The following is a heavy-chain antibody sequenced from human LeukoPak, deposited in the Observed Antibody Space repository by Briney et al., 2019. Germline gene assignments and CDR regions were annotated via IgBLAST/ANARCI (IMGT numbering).Heavy chain of an antibody. CDR3: ARALIHSTFGVVIIHDYFDY. Sequence: SETLSLTCTVSGGSISSSSYYWGWIRQPPGKGLEWIGSIYYSGSTYYNPSLKSRVTISVDTSKNQFSLKLSSVTAADTAVYYCARALIHSTFGVVIIHDYFDYWGQGTLVTVSS. CDR1: GGSISSSSYY. V-gene: IGHV4-39*07. CDR2: IYYSGST. J-gene: IGHJ4*02. D-gene: IGHD3-3*01.